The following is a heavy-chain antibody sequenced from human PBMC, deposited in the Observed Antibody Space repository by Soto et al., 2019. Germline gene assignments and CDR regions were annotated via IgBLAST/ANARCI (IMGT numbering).Heavy chain of an antibody. Sequence: EVQLVESGGGLVQPCRSLRLSCAASGFNFDDYAMHWVRQAPGKNMEWVSGISWEGGSVGYADSVKGRFTISRDNAKNSLYLEMNSLRSEDTALYYCARDHDEDFGYDLDYMNYWGQGTLVTVSS. D-gene: IGHD5-12*01. CDR2: ISWEGGSV. CDR3: ARDHDEDFGYDLDYMNY. CDR1: GFNFDDYA. V-gene: IGHV3-9*01. J-gene: IGHJ4*02.